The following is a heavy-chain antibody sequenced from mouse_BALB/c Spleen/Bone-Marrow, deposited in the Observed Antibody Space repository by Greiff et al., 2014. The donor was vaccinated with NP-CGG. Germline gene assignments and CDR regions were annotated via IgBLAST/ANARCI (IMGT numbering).Heavy chain of an antibody. D-gene: IGHD4-1*01. CDR2: ISSGSSNI. J-gene: IGHJ2*01. CDR3: ARGGNWEDFDY. Sequence: EVQRVESGGGLVQPGGSRKLSCAASGFTFSSFGMHWVRQAPERGLEWVAYISSGSSNIFYAETVKGRFTISRDNPKNTLFLQMTSLRSEDTAMYYCARGGNWEDFDYWGQGTTLTVSS. V-gene: IGHV5-17*02. CDR1: GFTFSSFG.